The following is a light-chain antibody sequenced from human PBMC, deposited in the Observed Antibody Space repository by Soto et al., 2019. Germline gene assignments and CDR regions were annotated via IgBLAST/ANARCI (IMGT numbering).Light chain of an antibody. Sequence: DIQMTQSPSSLSASVGDIVTITFRASQSISSYLNWYQQKPGKAPKLLIYAASSLQSGVPSRFSGSGSGTDFTLTISSLEPEDFAVYYCQQRSNWPPITFGQGTRLEIK. CDR1: QSISSY. V-gene: IGKV1-39*01. CDR2: AAS. J-gene: IGKJ5*01. CDR3: QQRSNWPPIT.